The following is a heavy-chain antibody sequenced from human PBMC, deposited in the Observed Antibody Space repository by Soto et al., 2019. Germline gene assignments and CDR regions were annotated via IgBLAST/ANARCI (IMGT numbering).Heavy chain of an antibody. CDR1: GGSFSGYY. D-gene: IGHD2-8*02. CDR2: INHSGST. Sequence: QVQLQQWGAGLLKPSETLSLTCAVYGGSFSGYYWTWIRQPPGTGLEWIGEINHSGSTNYNPSLKRRVTISVATSKNQFSLKLTSVTAADTAVYYCARDKITGRFDYWGQGTLVTVSS. V-gene: IGHV4-34*01. J-gene: IGHJ4*02. CDR3: ARDKITGRFDY.